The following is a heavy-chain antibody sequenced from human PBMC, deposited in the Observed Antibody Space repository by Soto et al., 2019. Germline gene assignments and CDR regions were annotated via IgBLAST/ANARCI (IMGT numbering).Heavy chain of an antibody. CDR3: ARSLYGDNVDY. J-gene: IGHJ4*02. CDR2: MNPNRGNT. Sequence: QVQLVQSVAEVKKPGASVKVSCKNSGHTFTRYDINLVRQATGQGLEWMGWMNPNRGNTGYAQKFQCRVTMSGNTAFSTAYMELSILRCEDSAVYYCARSLYGDNVDYWGQGTLVTVSS. CDR1: GHTFTRYD. D-gene: IGHD3-10*02. V-gene: IGHV1-8*01.